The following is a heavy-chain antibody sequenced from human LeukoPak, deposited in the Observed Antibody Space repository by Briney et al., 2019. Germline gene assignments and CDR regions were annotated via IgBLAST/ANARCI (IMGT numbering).Heavy chain of an antibody. Sequence: GGSLRLSCAASGFTFSSYAMNWVRQAPGKGLEWVSHITASGTAMFYADSVKGRFTTSRDNAKNSLYLQMNSLRDEDTAVYYCASSGSYRFDYWGQGTLVTVSS. V-gene: IGHV3-48*02. D-gene: IGHD1-26*01. CDR2: ITASGTAM. CDR3: ASSGSYRFDY. J-gene: IGHJ4*02. CDR1: GFTFSSYA.